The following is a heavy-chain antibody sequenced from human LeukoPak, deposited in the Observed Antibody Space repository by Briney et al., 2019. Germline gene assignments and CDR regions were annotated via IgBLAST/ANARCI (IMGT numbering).Heavy chain of an antibody. J-gene: IGHJ4*02. CDR2: IYHSGST. CDR3: ARAGSGNIHLFDY. Sequence: SETLSLTCTVSGGSISSSSYYWGWIRQPPGKGLEWIGSIYHSGSTYYNPSLKSGVTISVDTSKNQFSLKLSSVTATDTAVYYCARAGSGNIHLFDYWGQGTLVTVSS. CDR1: GGSISSSSYY. D-gene: IGHD3-10*01. V-gene: IGHV4-39*07.